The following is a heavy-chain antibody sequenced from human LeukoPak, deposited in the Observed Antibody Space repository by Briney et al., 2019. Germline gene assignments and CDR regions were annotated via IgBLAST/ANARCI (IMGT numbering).Heavy chain of an antibody. CDR3: ARDSADYGDYDY. CDR2: INPSGGST. J-gene: IGHJ4*02. D-gene: IGHD4-17*01. Sequence: GASVTVSCKASGYTFTSYYMHWVRQAPGQGLEWMGIINPSGGSTNYAQKFQGRVTMTRDTSTSTVYMELSSLRSEDTAVYYCARDSADYGDYDYWGQGTLVTVSS. V-gene: IGHV1-46*01. CDR1: GYTFTSYY.